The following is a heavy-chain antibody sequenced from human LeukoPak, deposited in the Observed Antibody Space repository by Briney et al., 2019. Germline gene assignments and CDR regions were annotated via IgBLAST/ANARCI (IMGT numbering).Heavy chain of an antibody. D-gene: IGHD1-26*01. CDR1: GHRFTNHW. V-gene: IGHV5-51*01. J-gene: IGHJ5*02. CDR2: INLGDSDT. Sequence: GESLKISCEVSGHRFTNHWIGWVRQMPGKGLEWMGIINLGDSDTKYSPSFQGQVTISLDKSISTAYLQWRSLKASDIAMYYCARRPYSGSPNWFDPWGQGTLVTVSS. CDR3: ARRPYSGSPNWFDP.